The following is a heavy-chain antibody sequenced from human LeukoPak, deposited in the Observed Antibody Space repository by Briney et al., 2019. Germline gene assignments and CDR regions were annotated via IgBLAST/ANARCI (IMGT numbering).Heavy chain of an antibody. CDR3: ARCSSSGWYQCDY. J-gene: IGHJ4*02. D-gene: IGHD6-19*01. CDR1: GGSISSYY. Sequence: SETLSLTCTVSGGSISSYYWSWIRQPPGKGLEWIGYIYYSGSTNYNPSLKSRVTISVDTSKNQFSLKLSSVTAADTAVYYCARCSSSGWYQCDYWGQGTLVTVSS. V-gene: IGHV4-59*01. CDR2: IYYSGST.